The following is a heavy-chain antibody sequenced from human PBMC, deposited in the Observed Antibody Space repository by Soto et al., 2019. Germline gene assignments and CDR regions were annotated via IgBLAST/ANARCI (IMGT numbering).Heavy chain of an antibody. V-gene: IGHV1-18*01. CDR3: ARDRVFCCYFFLNWFYP. J-gene: IGHJ5*02. D-gene: IGHD2-15*01. CDR1: GYTFTSYG. Sequence: QVQLVQSGAEVKKPGASVKVSCKASGYTFTSYGISWVRQAPGQGLEWMGWISAYNGNTNYAQKLQGRVTMTTDTSTSTAYMELRSLRSDDTAVYYCARDRVFCCYFFLNWFYPWGQGTLFTVSS. CDR2: ISAYNGNT.